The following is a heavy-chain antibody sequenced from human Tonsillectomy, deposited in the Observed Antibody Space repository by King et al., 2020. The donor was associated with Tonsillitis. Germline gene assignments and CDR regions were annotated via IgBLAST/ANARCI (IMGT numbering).Heavy chain of an antibody. CDR3: ASDGASGFDY. J-gene: IGHJ4*02. Sequence: VQLVESGGGLVQPGGSLRLSCAASGFTFSSYWMSWVRQAPGKGLEYVAHIKQDGSEKYYVDSVKGRFTISRDNAKNSLYLQMNSLRADDTAVYYCASDGASGFDYWGQGTLVTVSS. CDR1: GFTFSSYW. D-gene: IGHD4/OR15-4a*01. V-gene: IGHV3-7*03. CDR2: IKQDGSEK.